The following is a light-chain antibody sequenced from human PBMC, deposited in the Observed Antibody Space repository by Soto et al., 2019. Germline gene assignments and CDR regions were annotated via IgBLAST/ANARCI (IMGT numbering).Light chain of an antibody. CDR3: QQYGGWPLT. CDR1: QSIGTN. J-gene: IGKJ4*02. Sequence: EVAMTQSPATVSVSPEERTSLSCRASQSIGTNLGWYQQKPGQAPRLLISKTSTRATGVPARFSGSGSGTEFTLTISSLQSEDIAVYYCQQYGGWPLTFGEGTKVDI. V-gene: IGKV3-15*01. CDR2: KTS.